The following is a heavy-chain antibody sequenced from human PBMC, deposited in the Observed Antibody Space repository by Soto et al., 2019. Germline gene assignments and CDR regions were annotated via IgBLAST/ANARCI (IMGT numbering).Heavy chain of an antibody. CDR1: GFTFSSYS. CDR2: ISSSSSTI. V-gene: IGHV3-48*02. CDR3: ARGELYVYGAFYGMDV. Sequence: LRLSCAASGFTFSSYSMNWVRQAPGKGLEWVSYISSSSSTIYYADSVKGRFTISRDNAKNSLYLQMNSLRDEDTAVYYCARGELYVYGAFYGMDVWGQGTTVTVSS. D-gene: IGHD4-17*01. J-gene: IGHJ6*02.